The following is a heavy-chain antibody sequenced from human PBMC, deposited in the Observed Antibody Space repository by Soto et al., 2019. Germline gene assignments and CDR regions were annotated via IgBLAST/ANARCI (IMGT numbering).Heavy chain of an antibody. CDR1: GFSSSGYA. Sequence: PGGSLGLFCAASGFSSSGYAMTWVRQAPGKGLEWVSSITGSGTSTYYADSVKGRFIISRDNSKNTVSLQMNSLRADDTAVYYCGKSPDFYYYTMHDWGQGTSV. V-gene: IGHV3-23*01. J-gene: IGHJ6*02. CDR3: GKSPDFYYYTMHD. CDR2: ITGSGTST.